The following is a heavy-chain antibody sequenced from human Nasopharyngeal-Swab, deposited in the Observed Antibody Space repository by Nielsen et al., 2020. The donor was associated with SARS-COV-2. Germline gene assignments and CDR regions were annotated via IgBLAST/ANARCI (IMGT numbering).Heavy chain of an antibody. CDR2: INPSGCST. D-gene: IGHD3-10*01. V-gene: IGHV1-46*01. Sequence: SVKVSCKASGYTFTSYYMHWVRQAPGQGLEWMGIINPSGCSTSYAQKFQGRVTMTRDTSTSTVYMELSSLRSEDTAVYYCARGPTYYYGSGSSAPFDPWGQGTLVTVSS. J-gene: IGHJ5*02. CDR1: GYTFTSYY. CDR3: ARGPTYYYGSGSSAPFDP.